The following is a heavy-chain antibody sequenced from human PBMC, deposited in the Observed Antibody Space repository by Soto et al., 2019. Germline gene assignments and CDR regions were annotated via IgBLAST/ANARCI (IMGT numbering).Heavy chain of an antibody. V-gene: IGHV4-39*01. Sequence: QLQLQESGPGLVKPSETLSLTCTVSGGSISSSSYYWGWIRQPPGKGLEWIGSIYNSGSTYYNPSLKSRVPISVDTSKNQFSLKLSSVTAADTAVYYCARLTVTTNFDYWGQGTLVTVSS. CDR3: ARLTVTTNFDY. CDR2: IYNSGST. CDR1: GGSISSSSYY. J-gene: IGHJ4*02. D-gene: IGHD4-17*01.